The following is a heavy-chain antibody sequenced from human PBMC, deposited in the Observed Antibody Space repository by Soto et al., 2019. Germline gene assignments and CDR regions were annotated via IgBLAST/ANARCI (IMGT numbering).Heavy chain of an antibody. D-gene: IGHD6-13*01. CDR2: ITWNSGTK. J-gene: IGHJ6*02. CDR3: AKDRASVLAAAPMDV. V-gene: IGHV3-9*01. Sequence: HPGGSLRLSCGASGFNFEDYAMHWVRQAPGKGLEWVSGITWNSGTKGYADSVKGRFTISRDNAKNSLHLQMDSLRAEDTALYYCAKDRASVLAAAPMDVWGQGTTVTVSS. CDR1: GFNFEDYA.